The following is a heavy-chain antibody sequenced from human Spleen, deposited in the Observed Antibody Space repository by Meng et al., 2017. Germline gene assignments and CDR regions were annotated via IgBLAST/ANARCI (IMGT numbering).Heavy chain of an antibody. CDR1: GGSFSDYY. Sequence: SETLSLTCVVSGGSFSDYYWSWIRQPPGKGLEWIGEINHSRSTNYNPSLESRATISVDTSQNNLSLKLSSVTAADTAVYYCAREVAVAGYFDYWGQGTLVTVSS. CDR3: AREVAVAGYFDY. D-gene: IGHD6-19*01. J-gene: IGHJ4*02. V-gene: IGHV4-34*01. CDR2: INHSRST.